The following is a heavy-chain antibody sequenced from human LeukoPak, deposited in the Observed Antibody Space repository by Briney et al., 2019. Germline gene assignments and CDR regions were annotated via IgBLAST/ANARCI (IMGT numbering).Heavy chain of an antibody. CDR2: IKTDGSEK. V-gene: IGHV3-7*01. D-gene: IGHD3-22*01. Sequence: GGSLRLSCEGSGFTFSNYWMGWVRQAPGKGLQWVANIKTDGSEKYYVDSVKGRFTISRDNAKNTLYLQMNSLRAEDTAVYYCATYSSLNRREFQYWGQGTLLTVSS. CDR1: GFTFSNYW. CDR3: ATYSSLNRREFQY. J-gene: IGHJ1*01.